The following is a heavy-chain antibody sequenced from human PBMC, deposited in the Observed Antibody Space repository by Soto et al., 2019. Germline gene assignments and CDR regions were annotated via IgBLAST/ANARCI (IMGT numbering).Heavy chain of an antibody. CDR3: ARVNSVYSGPYYYYYMDV. J-gene: IGHJ6*03. D-gene: IGHD2-15*01. CDR2: IYYSGST. V-gene: IGHV4-59*08. CDR1: GGSISSYY. Sequence: SETLSLTCTVSGGSISSYYWSWIRQPPGKGLEWIGYIYYSGSTNYNPSLKSRVTISVDTSKNQFSLKLSSVTAADTAVYYCARVNSVYSGPYYYYYMDVWGKGTTVTVSS.